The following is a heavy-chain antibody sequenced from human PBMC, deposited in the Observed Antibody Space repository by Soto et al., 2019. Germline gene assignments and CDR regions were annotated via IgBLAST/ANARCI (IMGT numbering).Heavy chain of an antibody. CDR3: AGSIAVAAMTEYYFDY. D-gene: IGHD6-19*01. J-gene: IGHJ4*02. V-gene: IGHV4-4*07. CDR2: IYATGTT. Sequence: SETLSLTCTVSGASISGFYWSWIRKSAGKGLEWIGRIYATGTTDYNPSLKSRVTMSVDTSKNQFSLKLSSVTAADTAVYYCAGSIAVAAMTEYYFDYWGQGTLVTVSS. CDR1: GASISGFY.